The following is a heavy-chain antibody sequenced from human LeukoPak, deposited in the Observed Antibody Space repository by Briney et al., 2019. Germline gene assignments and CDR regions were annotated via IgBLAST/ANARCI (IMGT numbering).Heavy chain of an antibody. CDR2: INWNGGRT. CDR1: GFMFDDYG. J-gene: IGHJ6*02. CDR3: TRNPGMDV. V-gene: IGHV3-20*04. Sequence: PGGSLRLSCAASGFMFDDYGMSWVRQAPGKGLEWVSGINWNGGRTGYADSVKGRFTISRDNAKNTLYLQMNSLRTEDTAVYYCTRNPGMDVWGQGTTVTVSS.